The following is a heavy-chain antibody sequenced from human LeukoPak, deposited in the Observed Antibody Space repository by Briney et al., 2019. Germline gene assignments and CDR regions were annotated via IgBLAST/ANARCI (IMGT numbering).Heavy chain of an antibody. CDR1: GFTFSSYA. Sequence: PGGSLRLSCAASGFTFSSYAMNWVRQAPGKGLEWVSGITGSGASTFYADSVRGRFTVSRDNSKNTLYLQISSLRAEDTAVYYCAKYDSGSWYYTAFDIWGQGTMVTVSS. CDR2: ITGSGAST. CDR3: AKYDSGSWYYTAFDI. D-gene: IGHD2-15*01. V-gene: IGHV3-23*01. J-gene: IGHJ3*02.